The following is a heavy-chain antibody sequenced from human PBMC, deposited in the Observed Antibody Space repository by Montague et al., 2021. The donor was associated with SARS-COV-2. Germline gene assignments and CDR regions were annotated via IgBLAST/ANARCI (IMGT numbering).Heavy chain of an antibody. CDR3: ARAANILSGFYNHPFEY. CDR1: GGSVISDTYF. D-gene: IGHD3-9*01. V-gene: IGHV4-61*01. CDR2: IYDSDTA. Sequence: SETLSLTCTVSGGSVISDTYFWSWIRQPPGKGLEWIAYIYDSDTAKNNPSFWSRVSMSSERSKNQFSLKLTSVTPADTAVYYCARAANILSGFYNHPFEYWGQGILVTVSS. J-gene: IGHJ4*02.